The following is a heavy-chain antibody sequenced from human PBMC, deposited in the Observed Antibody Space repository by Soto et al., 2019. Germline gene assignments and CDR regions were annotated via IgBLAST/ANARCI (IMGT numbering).Heavy chain of an antibody. J-gene: IGHJ4*02. CDR2: IYYSGST. CDR1: GGSVRSGTYY. Sequence: PSETLSLTCTVSGGSVRSGTYYWTWIRQPPGKGLEWIGYIYYSGSTNYNPSLKSRVTISVDTSKNQFSLKVSSVTTADTAVYYCAAFYYDSTAYSARIEYWGQGALVTVSS. D-gene: IGHD3-22*01. V-gene: IGHV4-61*01. CDR3: AAFYYDSTAYSARIEY.